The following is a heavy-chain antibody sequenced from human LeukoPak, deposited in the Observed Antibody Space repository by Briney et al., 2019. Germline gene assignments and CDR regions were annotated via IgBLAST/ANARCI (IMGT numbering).Heavy chain of an antibody. Sequence: SETLSLTCAVSGGSISSSNWWSWVRQPPGKGLEWIGEIYHSGSTNYNPSLKSRVTISIDTSKNQFSLKLSSVTAADTAVYHCARVGDGNFDYWGQGTLVTVSP. CDR1: GGSISSSNW. D-gene: IGHD3-10*01. J-gene: IGHJ4*02. CDR3: ARVGDGNFDY. CDR2: IYHSGST. V-gene: IGHV4-4*02.